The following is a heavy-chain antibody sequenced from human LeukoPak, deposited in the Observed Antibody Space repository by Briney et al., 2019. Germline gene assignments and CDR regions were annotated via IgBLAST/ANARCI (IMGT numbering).Heavy chain of an antibody. D-gene: IGHD3-22*01. CDR1: GGTFSSYA. Sequence: SVKVSCKASGGTFSSYAIRWVREAPGQGLEWMERIIPIFGTANYAQRFQGRVTITTDESTSTAYMELSSLRSEDTAVYYCARDKQDDSSGYKNLALDYWGQGTLVTVSS. CDR3: ARDKQDDSSGYKNLALDY. V-gene: IGHV1-69*05. CDR2: IIPIFGTA. J-gene: IGHJ4*02.